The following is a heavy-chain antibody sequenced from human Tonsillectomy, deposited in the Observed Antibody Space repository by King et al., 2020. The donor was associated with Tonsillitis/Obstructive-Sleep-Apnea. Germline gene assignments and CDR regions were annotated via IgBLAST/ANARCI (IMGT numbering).Heavy chain of an antibody. CDR2: ISWNSGSI. J-gene: IGHJ6*03. D-gene: IGHD3-10*01. CDR3: AKGRGTMVSGYMDV. CDR1: GFTFDDYA. V-gene: IGHV3-9*01. Sequence: VKLVESGGGLVQPGRSLRLSCAASGFTFDDYAMHWVRQVPGKGLEWVSGISWNSGSIVYADSVKGRFTISRDNAKNSLYLQMNSLRAEDTALYYCAKGRGTMVSGYMDVWGKGTTVTVSS.